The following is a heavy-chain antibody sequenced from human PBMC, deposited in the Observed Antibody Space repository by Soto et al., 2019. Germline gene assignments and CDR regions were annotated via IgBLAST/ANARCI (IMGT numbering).Heavy chain of an antibody. J-gene: IGHJ6*03. V-gene: IGHV3-43*01. CDR3: ITVEVPAGTNDWGYYYYYMDV. D-gene: IGHD2-2*01. CDR1: GFTFDDYT. CDR2: ISWDGGST. Sequence: PGGSLRLSCAASGFTFDDYTMHWVRQAPGKGLEWVSLISWDGGSTYYADSVKGRFTISRDNSKNTLYLQMNSLKTEDTAMYYCITVEVPAGTNDWGYYYYYMDVWGKGTTVTVSS.